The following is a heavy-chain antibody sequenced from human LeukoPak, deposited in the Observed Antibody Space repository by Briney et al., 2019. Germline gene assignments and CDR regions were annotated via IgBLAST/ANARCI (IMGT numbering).Heavy chain of an antibody. J-gene: IGHJ4*02. V-gene: IGHV6-1*01. Sequence: SQTLSLTCAISGDSVSSNSAAWNWLRQSPSRGLEWLGKTYYRSKWYNDYAVSVKSRITINPDTSKNQFSLQLNSVTPEDTGVYHCARGTWENFDNWGQGTLVTVSS. CDR3: ARGTWENFDN. CDR2: TYYRSKWYN. CDR1: GDSVSSNSAA. D-gene: IGHD1-26*01.